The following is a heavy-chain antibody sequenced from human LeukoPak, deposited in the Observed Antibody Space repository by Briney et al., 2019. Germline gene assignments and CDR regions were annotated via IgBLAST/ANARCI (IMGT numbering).Heavy chain of an antibody. CDR1: GGSFSGYY. D-gene: IGHD3-10*02. CDR3: ARSRFGELLAYYYYMDV. CDR2: INHSGST. V-gene: IGHV4-34*01. Sequence: SETLSLTCAVYGGSFSGYYWSWIRQPPGKGLEWIGEINHSGSTYYNPSLKSRVTISVDTSKNQFSLKLSSVTAADTAVYYCARSRFGELLAYYYYMDVWGKGTTVTISS. J-gene: IGHJ6*03.